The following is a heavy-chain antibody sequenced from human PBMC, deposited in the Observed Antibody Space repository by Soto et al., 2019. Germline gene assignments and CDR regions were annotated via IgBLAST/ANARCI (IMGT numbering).Heavy chain of an antibody. V-gene: IGHV3-49*03. CDR3: TRQLPDIVVVVAAKGPYYYMDV. CDR1: GFTFGDYA. J-gene: IGHJ6*03. Sequence: GGSLRLSCTASGFTFGDYAMSWFRQAPGKGLEWVGFIRSKAYGGTTEYAASVKGRFTISRDDSKSIAYLQMNSLKTEDTAVYYCTRQLPDIVVVVAAKGPYYYMDVWGKGTTVTVSS. D-gene: IGHD2-15*01. CDR2: IRSKAYGGTT.